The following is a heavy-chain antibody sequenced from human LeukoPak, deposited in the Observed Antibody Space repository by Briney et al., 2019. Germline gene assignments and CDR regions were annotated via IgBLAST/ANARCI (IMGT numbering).Heavy chain of an antibody. V-gene: IGHV4-34*01. J-gene: IGHJ6*04. CDR3: ARGWATTNYYYYDMDV. CDR2: INHSGST. Sequence: SETLSLTCAVYGGSFSGYYWSWIRQPPGKGLEWIGEINHSGSTNYNPSLKSRVTISVDTSKNQFSLKLSSVTAADTAVYYCARGWATTNYYYYDMDVWGRGTTVTVSS. D-gene: IGHD5-12*01. CDR1: GGSFSGYY.